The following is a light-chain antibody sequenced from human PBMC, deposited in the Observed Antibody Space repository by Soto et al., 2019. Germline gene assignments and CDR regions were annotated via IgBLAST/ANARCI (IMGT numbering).Light chain of an antibody. CDR3: QQYYSYPYA. CDR1: QSISTW. Sequence: DIQMTQSPSTLSASVGDRVTITCRASQSISTWLAWYQQKPGKAPKVLIYDASSLKNGVPSRFSGSGSGTEFTLTISSLQPDDFETYYCQQYYSYPYAFGQGTKVDIK. CDR2: DAS. J-gene: IGKJ2*01. V-gene: IGKV1-5*01.